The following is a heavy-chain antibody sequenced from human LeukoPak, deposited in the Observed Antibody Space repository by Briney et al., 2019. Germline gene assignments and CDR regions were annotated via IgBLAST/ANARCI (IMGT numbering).Heavy chain of an antibody. Sequence: SQTLSLTCTVSGGSISSGDYYWSWIRQPPGKGLEWIGYIYYSGSTNYNPSLKSRVTISVDTSKNQFSLKLSSVTAADTAVYYCARDLGRGYFDLWGRGTLVTVSS. D-gene: IGHD1-26*01. V-gene: IGHV4-61*08. J-gene: IGHJ2*01. CDR1: GGSISSGDYY. CDR3: ARDLGRGYFDL. CDR2: IYYSGST.